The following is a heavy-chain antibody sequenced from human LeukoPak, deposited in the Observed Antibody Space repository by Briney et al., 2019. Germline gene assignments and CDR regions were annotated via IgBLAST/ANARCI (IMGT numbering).Heavy chain of an antibody. CDR1: GFTFSSYG. J-gene: IGHJ4*02. D-gene: IGHD3-10*01. V-gene: IGHV3-30*18. Sequence: PGGSLRLSCAASGFTFSSYGMHWVRQAPGKGLEWVAVISYDGSNKYYADSVKGRFTISRDNSKNTLYLQMNSLRAEDTAVYYCAKPSLWFGEYYFDYWGQGTLVTVSS. CDR2: ISYDGSNK. CDR3: AKPSLWFGEYYFDY.